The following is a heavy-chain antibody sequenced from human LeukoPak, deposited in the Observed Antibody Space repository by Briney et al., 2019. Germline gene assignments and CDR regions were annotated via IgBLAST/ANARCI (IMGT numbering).Heavy chain of an antibody. CDR3: ARGYVSGVDFFDY. V-gene: IGHV3-21*01. CDR2: ISSSSSYI. CDR1: GFTFSSYS. Sequence: GGSLRLSCAASGFTFSSYSMNWVRQAPGKGLEWVSSISSSSSYIYYADSVKGRFTISRDNAKNSLYLQMNSLRAEDTAVYYCARGYVSGVDFFDYWGQGTLVAVSS. D-gene: IGHD3-3*01. J-gene: IGHJ4*02.